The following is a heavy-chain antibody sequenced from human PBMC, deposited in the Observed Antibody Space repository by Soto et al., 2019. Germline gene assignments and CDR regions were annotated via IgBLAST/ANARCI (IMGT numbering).Heavy chain of an antibody. V-gene: IGHV4-59*01. D-gene: IGHD1-7*01. J-gene: IGHJ6*02. CDR1: DGSISSYY. CDR2: IYYSGST. CDR3: AREGLINGTRYYYYGMDV. Sequence: PSETLSLTCTVSDGSISSYYWSWIRQPPGKGLEWIGYIYYSGSTNYNPSLKSRVTISVDTSKNQFSLKLSSVTAADTAVYYCAREGLINGTRYYYYGMDVWGQGTTVTVSS.